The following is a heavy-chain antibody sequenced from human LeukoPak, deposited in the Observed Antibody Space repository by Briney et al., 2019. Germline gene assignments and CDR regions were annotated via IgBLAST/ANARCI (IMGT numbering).Heavy chain of an antibody. V-gene: IGHV3-23*01. Sequence: GGSLRLSCAASGFTSSSYAMTWVRQAPGKGLECVSGISGDGGGTYYADSVKGRFTISRDNSKSTLYLQLNSLRAEDTAVYYCAKTRSALVRGVVDCWGQGALVTVSS. J-gene: IGHJ4*02. CDR1: GFTSSSYA. CDR2: ISGDGGGT. D-gene: IGHD3-10*01. CDR3: AKTRSALVRGVVDC.